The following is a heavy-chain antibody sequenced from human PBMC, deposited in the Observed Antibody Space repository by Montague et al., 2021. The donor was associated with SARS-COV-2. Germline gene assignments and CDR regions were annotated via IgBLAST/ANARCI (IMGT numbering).Heavy chain of an antibody. CDR2: ISHSGSA. J-gene: IGHJ4*02. CDR3: TRGATGY. D-gene: IGHD1-14*01. CDR1: GGSFSDYK. Sequence: SETLSLTCAVYGGSFSDYKWTWIRQSPGKGLEWLGQISHSGSANYNPSLKSRVTISVDTAKNQFSLKLTSVKVADTAVYYCTRGATGYWDQGTLVTVSS. V-gene: IGHV4-34*01.